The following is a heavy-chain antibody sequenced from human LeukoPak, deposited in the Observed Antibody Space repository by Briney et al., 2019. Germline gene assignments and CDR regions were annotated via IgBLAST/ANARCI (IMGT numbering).Heavy chain of an antibody. CDR3: ARDPKYYYYMDV. J-gene: IGHJ6*03. Sequence: SETLSLTCAVYGGSFSGYYWSWIRQPPGKGLEWIGEINHSGSTNYNPPLKSRVTISVDTSKNQFSLKLSSVTAADTAVYYCARDPKYYYYMDVWGKGTTVTVSS. V-gene: IGHV4-34*01. CDR1: GGSFSGYY. CDR2: INHSGST.